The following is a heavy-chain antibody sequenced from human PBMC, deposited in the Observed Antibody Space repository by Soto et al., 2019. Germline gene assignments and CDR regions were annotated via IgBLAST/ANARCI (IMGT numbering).Heavy chain of an antibody. V-gene: IGHV1-69*01. J-gene: IGHJ6*02. CDR2: IIPRFGTA. Sequence: QVQLVQSGAEVKKPGSSVKVSCKASGGTFSSYALSWVRQAPGQGLEWMGGIIPRFGTANYARKLQGRVTITADESTSTGYMELSSLRSEDTAVYYCARNHGSLVPAATGGYFYYGLDVWGQGTTVIVSS. CDR3: ARNHGSLVPAATGGYFYYGLDV. CDR1: GGTFSSYA. D-gene: IGHD2-2*01.